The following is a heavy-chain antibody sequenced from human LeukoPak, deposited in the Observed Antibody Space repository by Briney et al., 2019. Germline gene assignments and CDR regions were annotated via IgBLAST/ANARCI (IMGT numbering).Heavy chain of an antibody. CDR2: ISYDGSNK. CDR3: ARDEAAADKTFDY. V-gene: IGHV3-30*04. Sequence: GGSLRLSCAASGFTFSSYAMHWVRQAPGKGLEWVAAISYDGSNKYYADSVKGRFTISRDNSKNTLYLQMNSLRAEDTAVYYCARDEAAADKTFDYWGQGTLVTVSS. CDR1: GFTFSSYA. J-gene: IGHJ4*02. D-gene: IGHD6-13*01.